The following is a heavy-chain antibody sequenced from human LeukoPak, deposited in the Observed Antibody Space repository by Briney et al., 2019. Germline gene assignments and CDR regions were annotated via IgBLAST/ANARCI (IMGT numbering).Heavy chain of an antibody. CDR3: ARSCSGGSCPLDY. Sequence: ASVTVSCKASGYTFTGYYMHWVRQAPGQGLEWMGWINPNSGGTNYAQKFQGRVTMTRDTSISTAYMELSRLRSDDTAVYYCARSCSGGSCPLDYWGQGTLVTVSS. V-gene: IGHV1-2*02. CDR1: GYTFTGYY. CDR2: INPNSGGT. J-gene: IGHJ4*02. D-gene: IGHD2-15*01.